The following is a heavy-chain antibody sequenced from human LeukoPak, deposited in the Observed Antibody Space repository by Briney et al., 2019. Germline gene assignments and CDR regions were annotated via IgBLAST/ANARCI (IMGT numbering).Heavy chain of an antibody. Sequence: SETLSLTCTVSGDSISTYFWSWIRQPPGKGLEWIGYVYYSGSTNYNPSLESRVTISVDKSKNQFSLKLGSVTAADTAVYYCARAPYYSGSFLATYYYNYMDVWGKGTTVTVSS. CDR3: ARAPYYSGSFLATYYYNYMDV. CDR2: VYYSGST. V-gene: IGHV4-59*12. J-gene: IGHJ6*03. D-gene: IGHD1-26*01. CDR1: GDSISTYF.